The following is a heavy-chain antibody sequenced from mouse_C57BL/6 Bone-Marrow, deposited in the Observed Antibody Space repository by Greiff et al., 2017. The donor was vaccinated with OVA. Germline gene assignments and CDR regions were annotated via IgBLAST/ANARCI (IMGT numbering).Heavy chain of an antibody. CDR3: ARMDYDGYAMDY. Sequence: EVKLMESGGGLVKPGGSLKLSCAASGFTFSDYGMHWVRQAPEKGLEWVAYISSGSSTIYYADTVKGRFTISRDNAKNTLFLQRTSLRSEDTAMYYCARMDYDGYAMDYWGQGTSVTVSS. CDR2: ISSGSSTI. V-gene: IGHV5-17*01. J-gene: IGHJ4*01. D-gene: IGHD2-4*01. CDR1: GFTFSDYG.